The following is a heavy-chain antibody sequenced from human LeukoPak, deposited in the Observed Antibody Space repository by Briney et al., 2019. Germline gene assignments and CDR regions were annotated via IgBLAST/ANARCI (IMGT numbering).Heavy chain of an antibody. CDR3: ARNIAATN. CDR1: GGSISTYY. Sequence: PSETLSLTCTVSGGSISTYYWSWLRQPPGKGLEWVGYIYYTGSTSYNPSLKSRVTISLDTRKNPFSLNLSSVTTADTAVYYCARNIAATNWGQGTLVTVSS. D-gene: IGHD6-13*01. CDR2: IYYTGST. V-gene: IGHV4-59*01. J-gene: IGHJ4*02.